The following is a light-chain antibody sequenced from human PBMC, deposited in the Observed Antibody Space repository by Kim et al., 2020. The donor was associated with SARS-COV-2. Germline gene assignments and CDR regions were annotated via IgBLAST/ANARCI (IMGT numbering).Light chain of an antibody. Sequence: QSALTQPASVSGSPGQSITISCTGTSSDIGNYNYVSWYQQHPGKAPKLMIYDVSKRPSGVSNRFSGSKSGNTASLTISGLQAEDEADYYCSSYTSSSTFPFGTGTKVTVL. V-gene: IGLV2-14*01. CDR3: SSYTSSSTFP. CDR2: DVS. J-gene: IGLJ1*01. CDR1: SSDIGNYNY.